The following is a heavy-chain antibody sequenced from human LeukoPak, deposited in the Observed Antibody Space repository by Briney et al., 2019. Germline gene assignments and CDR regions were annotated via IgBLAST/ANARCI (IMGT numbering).Heavy chain of an antibody. CDR1: GFTITTNY. J-gene: IGHJ4*02. CDR3: AKEDSSSPYFDY. V-gene: IGHV3-53*01. D-gene: IGHD6-6*01. CDR2: IYGDDET. Sequence: PGGSLRLSCAASGFTITTNYMNWVRQAPGKGLEWVSVIYGDDETNYADSVKGRFTISRDNSKNTLYLQMNSLRAEDTAVYYCAKEDSSSPYFDYWGQGTLVTVSS.